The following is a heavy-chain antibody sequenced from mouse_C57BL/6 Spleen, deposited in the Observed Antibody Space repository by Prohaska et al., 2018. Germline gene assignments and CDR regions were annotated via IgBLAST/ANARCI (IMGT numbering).Heavy chain of an antibody. CDR3: ARDYYGSSLFDY. Sequence: GFTFSSYAMSWVRQTPEKRLEWVATISDGGSYTYYPDNVKGRFTISRDNAKNNLYLQMSHLKSEDTAMYYCARDYYGSSLFDYWGQGTTLTVSS. D-gene: IGHD1-1*01. V-gene: IGHV5-4*01. CDR1: GFTFSSYA. CDR2: ISDGGSYT. J-gene: IGHJ2*01.